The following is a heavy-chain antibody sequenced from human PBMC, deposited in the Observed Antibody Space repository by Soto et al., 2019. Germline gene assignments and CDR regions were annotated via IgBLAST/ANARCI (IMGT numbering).Heavy chain of an antibody. CDR2: ISYDGSNK. J-gene: IGHJ4*02. V-gene: IGHV3-30-3*01. CDR1: GFTFSSYA. Sequence: PGGSLRLSCAASGFTFSSYAMHWVRQAPGKGLEWVVVISYDGSNKYYADSVKGRFSISRDNSKNTLYLQMNSLRAEDTAVYYCASDYGDFTKSPYWGQGTLVTVSS. D-gene: IGHD4-17*01. CDR3: ASDYGDFTKSPY.